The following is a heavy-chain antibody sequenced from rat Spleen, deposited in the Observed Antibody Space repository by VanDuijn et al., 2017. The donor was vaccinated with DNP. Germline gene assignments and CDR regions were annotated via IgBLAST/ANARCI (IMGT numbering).Heavy chain of an antibody. D-gene: IGHD1-1*01. CDR1: GHSITNSYR. V-gene: IGHV3-3*01. CDR2: INSAANT. CDR3: ASTQYSGDVNWFAY. J-gene: IGHJ3*01. Sequence: EVHLQESGPGLVKPPQSLSLTCSVTGHSITNSYRWNWIRKFPGNKLEWMGYINSAANTNYNPSLKSRISITRDTSKNQFFLQVNSVTTEDTATYYCASTQYSGDVNWFAYWGQGTLVTVSS.